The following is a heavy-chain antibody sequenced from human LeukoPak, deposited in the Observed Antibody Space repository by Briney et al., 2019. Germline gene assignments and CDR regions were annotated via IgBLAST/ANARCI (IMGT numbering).Heavy chain of an antibody. D-gene: IGHD3-9*01. CDR3: ARFYYDILTGYSLYYFDY. Sequence: ASVKVSCKASGYTFTSYAMHWVRQAPGQRLEWMGRINAGNGNTKYSQKFQGRVTITRDTSASTAYMELSSLRSEDTAVYYCARFYYDILTGYSLYYFDYWGQGTLVTVSS. V-gene: IGHV1-3*01. J-gene: IGHJ4*02. CDR2: INAGNGNT. CDR1: GYTFTSYA.